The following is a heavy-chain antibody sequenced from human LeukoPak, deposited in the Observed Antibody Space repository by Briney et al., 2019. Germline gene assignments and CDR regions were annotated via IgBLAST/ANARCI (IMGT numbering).Heavy chain of an antibody. Sequence: GGSLRLSCAASGFTFSSYSMNWVRQAPGKGLEWVSSISSSSSYIYYADSVKGRFTISRDNAKNSLYLQMNSLRAEDTALYYCARGAPVVVPATDYWGQGTLVTVSS. CDR3: ARGAPVVVPATDY. J-gene: IGHJ4*02. CDR2: ISSSSSYI. D-gene: IGHD2-2*01. CDR1: GFTFSSYS. V-gene: IGHV3-21*01.